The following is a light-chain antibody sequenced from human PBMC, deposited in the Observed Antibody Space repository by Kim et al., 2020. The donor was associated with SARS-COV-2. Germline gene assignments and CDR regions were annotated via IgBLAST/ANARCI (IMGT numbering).Light chain of an antibody. CDR1: QSVSSN. Sequence: VSPGERATLSCRASQSVSSNLAWYQQKPGQAPRLLIYAASTRATDIPARFSGGGSGTEFTLTISSLQSEDFAVYYCQQYKNWPMYTFGQGTKLEI. CDR3: QQYKNWPMYT. V-gene: IGKV3-15*01. CDR2: AAS. J-gene: IGKJ2*01.